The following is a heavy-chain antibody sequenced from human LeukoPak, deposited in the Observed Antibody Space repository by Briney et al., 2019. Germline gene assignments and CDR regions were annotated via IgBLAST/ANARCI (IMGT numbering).Heavy chain of an antibody. CDR1: GYTFTSYG. Sequence: ASAKVSCKASGYTFTSYGISWVRQAPGQGLEWMGRISAYNGNTNYAQKLQGRVTMTTDTSTSTAYMELRSLRSDDTAVYYCARDGSKIAVAGSIDYWGQGTLVTVSS. V-gene: IGHV1-18*04. CDR3: ARDGSKIAVAGSIDY. J-gene: IGHJ4*02. D-gene: IGHD6-19*01. CDR2: ISAYNGNT.